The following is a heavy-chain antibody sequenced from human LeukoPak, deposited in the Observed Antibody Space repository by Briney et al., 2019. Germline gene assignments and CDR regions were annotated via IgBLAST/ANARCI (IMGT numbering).Heavy chain of an antibody. CDR1: EFTFNNYG. J-gene: IGHJ4*02. CDR2: ISKDGSNE. D-gene: IGHD6-19*01. CDR3: AKHSSGITVAGTIQY. Sequence: GGSLRLSCSASEFTFNNYGMHWVRQAPGKGLEWVALISKDGSNEYYADSVKGRFTISRDNSKNTLELQMNSLRADDTAVYYCAKHSSGITVAGTIQYWGQGTLVTVSS. V-gene: IGHV3-30*18.